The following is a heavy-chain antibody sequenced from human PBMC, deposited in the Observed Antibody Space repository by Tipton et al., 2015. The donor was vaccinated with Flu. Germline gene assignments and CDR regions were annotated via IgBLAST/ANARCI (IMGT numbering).Heavy chain of an antibody. V-gene: IGHV3-53*01. CDR2: IYTGVSGST. CDR1: GFTVISTY. J-gene: IGHJ5*02. Sequence: LRLSCAASGFTVISTYMSWVRQAPGKGLEWVSVIYTGVSGSTYYADSVKGRFTISRDNSKNTLYLQMNSLRVEDTAVYYCARQVASATDWFDPWGQGTLVTVSS. D-gene: IGHD2-15*01. CDR3: ARQVASATDWFDP.